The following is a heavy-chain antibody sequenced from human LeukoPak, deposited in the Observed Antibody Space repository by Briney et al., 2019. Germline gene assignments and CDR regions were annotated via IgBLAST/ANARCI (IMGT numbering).Heavy chain of an antibody. Sequence: GSLRLSGAASGFTFSDYYMSWIRQAPGKGLEWVSYISSSGSTIYYADSVKGRFTISRDNAKNSLYRQMISLRAEDTAVYYCARDPQKIEYYMDVWGKGTTVTVSS. V-gene: IGHV3-11*01. D-gene: IGHD3-22*01. J-gene: IGHJ6*03. CDR1: GFTFSDYY. CDR2: ISSSGSTI. CDR3: ARDPQKIEYYMDV.